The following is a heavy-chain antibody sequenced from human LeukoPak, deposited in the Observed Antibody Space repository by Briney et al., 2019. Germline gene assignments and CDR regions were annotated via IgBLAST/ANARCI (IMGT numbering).Heavy chain of an antibody. CDR2: IIPIFGTA. D-gene: IGHD2-21*02. CDR3: ARDLGCGGDCYAFDT. V-gene: IGHV1-69*05. Sequence: GASVKVSCKASGGTFSSYAISWVRQAPGQGLEWMGGIIPIFGTANYAQKFQGRVTITTDESTSTAYMELSSLRSEDTAVYYCARDLGCGGDCYAFDTWGQGTMVTVSS. CDR1: GGTFSSYA. J-gene: IGHJ3*02.